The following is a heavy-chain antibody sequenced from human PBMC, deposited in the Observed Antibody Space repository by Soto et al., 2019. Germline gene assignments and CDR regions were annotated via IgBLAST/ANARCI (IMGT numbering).Heavy chain of an antibody. CDR1: GYTFTSYA. J-gene: IGHJ5*02. Sequence: ASVKVSCKASGYTFTSYAMHWVRQAPGQRLEWMGWINAGNGNTKYSQKFQGRVTITRDTSASTAYMELSSLRSEDTAVYYCARDLGGKGGWFDPWGQGTLVTVSP. CDR2: INAGNGNT. V-gene: IGHV1-3*01. CDR3: ARDLGGKGGWFDP. D-gene: IGHD1-26*01.